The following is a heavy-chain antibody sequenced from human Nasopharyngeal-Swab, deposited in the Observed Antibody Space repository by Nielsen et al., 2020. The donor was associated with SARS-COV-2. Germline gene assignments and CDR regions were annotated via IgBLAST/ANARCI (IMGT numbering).Heavy chain of an antibody. Sequence: GESLKTSCAASGFPFSNYYMTWVRQPPGKGLEWVANIKQGGSEQFYVDSVKGRFTISRDDAKNSVYLQMNSLRAEDTAVYYCARESVVTGMDDATDIWGQGTMVTVSS. V-gene: IGHV3-7*04. CDR2: IKQGGSEQ. CDR1: GFPFSNYY. CDR3: ARESVVTGMDDATDI. J-gene: IGHJ3*02. D-gene: IGHD2-21*02.